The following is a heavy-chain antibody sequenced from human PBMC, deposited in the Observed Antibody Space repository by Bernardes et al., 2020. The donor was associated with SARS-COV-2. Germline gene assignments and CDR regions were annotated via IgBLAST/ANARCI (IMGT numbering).Heavy chain of an antibody. CDR1: GYTFPSYD. CDR2: ISVYNGNV. D-gene: IGHD4-17*01. V-gene: IGHV1-18*01. Sequence: ASVKVSCKASGYTFPSYDISWVRQAPGQGLEWMGWISVYNGNVKYAQKLQGRVTMTTDTSTSTAYMELRSLRSDDTAVYYCARGHGDQGSPAPVVKVIKVSVEATYISCTVIDSRVVGSHRVQLQGELVLGCVW. CDR3: ARGHGDQGSPAPVVKVIKVSVEATYISCTVIDSRVVGSHRVQLQGELVLGCV. J-gene: IGHJ3*01.